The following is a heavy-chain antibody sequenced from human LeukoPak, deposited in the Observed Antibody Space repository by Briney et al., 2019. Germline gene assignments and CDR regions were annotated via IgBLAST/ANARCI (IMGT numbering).Heavy chain of an antibody. CDR2: ISAYNGNT. CDR1: GYTFTSDG. D-gene: IGHD6-13*01. V-gene: IGHV1-18*01. CDR3: AREVDPAAGKDY. Sequence: GASVKVPCKASGYTFTSDGISWVRQAPGHGVEWMGWISAYNGNTNYAQKLQGRVTMTTDTSTSTAYTELRSLRSDDTAVYYCAREVDPAAGKDYWGQGTLVTVSS. J-gene: IGHJ4*02.